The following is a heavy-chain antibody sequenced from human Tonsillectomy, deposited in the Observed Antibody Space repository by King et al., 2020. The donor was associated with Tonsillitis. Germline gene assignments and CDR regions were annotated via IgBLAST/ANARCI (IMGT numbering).Heavy chain of an antibody. CDR1: GFSFSSYS. D-gene: IGHD2-2*01. CDR2: IGSSSTTI. J-gene: IGHJ3*02. Sequence: VQLVESGGGLVQSGGSLRLSCAASGFSFSSYSMNWVRQAPGKGLEWVSYIGSSSTTIYYADSVKGRFTISRDNAKNSVYLQMNSLRAEDTAVYYYARPPGSSSISGAFDIWGQGTMVTVSS. V-gene: IGHV3-48*01. CDR3: ARPPGSSSISGAFDI.